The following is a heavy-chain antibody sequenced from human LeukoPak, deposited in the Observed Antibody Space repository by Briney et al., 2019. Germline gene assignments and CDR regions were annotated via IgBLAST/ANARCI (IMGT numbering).Heavy chain of an antibody. Sequence: GGSLRLSCAASGFTVSSNIMIWVRQAPGKGLEWVSVIFGGGDTNYADSVKGRFTISRDNSKNTLYLQMNSLRAEDTAVYYCAKDLRGKQQLSPDWGQGTLVTVSS. J-gene: IGHJ4*02. CDR3: AKDLRGKQQLSPD. CDR2: IFGGGDT. CDR1: GFTVSSNI. V-gene: IGHV3-53*01. D-gene: IGHD6-13*01.